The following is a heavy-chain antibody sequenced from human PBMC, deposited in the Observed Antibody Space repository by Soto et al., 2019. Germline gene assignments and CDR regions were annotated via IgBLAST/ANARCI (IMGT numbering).Heavy chain of an antibody. J-gene: IGHJ6*02. D-gene: IGHD2-21*01. Sequence: SLTGVLCGESVCSYSAAWFWLRQSPSRGLEWLGRTYYRSKWYNDYALSVKSRITINPDTSKNQFSLHLDSVIPEDTAVYYCAGVASFRGMGVWGQGTPVTVSS. CDR3: AGVASFRGMGV. V-gene: IGHV6-1*01. CDR1: GESVCSYSAA. CDR2: TYYRSKWYN.